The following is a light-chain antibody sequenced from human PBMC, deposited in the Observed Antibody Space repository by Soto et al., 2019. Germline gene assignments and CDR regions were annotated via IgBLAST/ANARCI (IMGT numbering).Light chain of an antibody. CDR1: QSVSSN. CDR3: QEYNSYSGT. J-gene: IGKJ1*01. Sequence: EIVMTQSPATLSVSPGERATLSCRASQSVSSNVAWYQQKPGQAPRLLIYGASTRDTGIQARFSGSGSGTKFTLTISSLQPDDFATYYCQEYNSYSGTFGQGTKVDIK. CDR2: GAS. V-gene: IGKV3-15*01.